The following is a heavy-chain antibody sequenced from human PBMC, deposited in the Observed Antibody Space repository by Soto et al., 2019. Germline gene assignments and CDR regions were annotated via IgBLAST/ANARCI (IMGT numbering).Heavy chain of an antibody. J-gene: IGHJ4*02. CDR3: ARDISPYYFDY. CDR1: GGSISSYY. V-gene: IGHV4-59*01. Sequence: QVQLQESGPGLVKSSETLSLTCIVSGGSISSYYWNWIRQPPGKGLEWIGYVQYSGSTEYNPSLKSRGTISVGTSKNKFSLKLSSVTAADTAVYYCARDISPYYFDYWGQGTLVTVSS. CDR2: VQYSGST.